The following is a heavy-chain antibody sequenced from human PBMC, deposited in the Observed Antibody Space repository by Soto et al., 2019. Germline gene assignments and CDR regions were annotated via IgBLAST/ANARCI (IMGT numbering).Heavy chain of an antibody. V-gene: IGHV4-4*02. J-gene: IGHJ6*02. CDR3: ARGPDQQLGREYYYGMDV. CDR2: IYHSGST. D-gene: IGHD6-13*01. Sequence: SETLSLTCAVSGGSISSSNWWSWVRQPPGKGLEWIGEIYHSGSTNYNPSLKSRVTISVDKSKNQFSLKLSSVTAADTAVYYCARGPDQQLGREYYYGMDVWGQGTTVTVSS. CDR1: GGSISSSNW.